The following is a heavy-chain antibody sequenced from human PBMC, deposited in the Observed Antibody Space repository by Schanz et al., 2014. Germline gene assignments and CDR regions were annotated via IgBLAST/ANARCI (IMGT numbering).Heavy chain of an antibody. J-gene: IGHJ4*02. Sequence: QVQLVESGGGVVQPGRSLRLSCAASGFTFSSYAMHWVRQAPGKGLEWVAVIWSDGSGKYYADSVKGRFTMSRDNSKNTLYLQMNSLRAEDTAVYYCARDRGYCSGGSCLTFDYWGQGTLXTVSS. CDR3: ARDRGYCSGGSCLTFDY. D-gene: IGHD2-15*01. CDR1: GFTFSSYA. CDR2: IWSDGSGK. V-gene: IGHV3-33*08.